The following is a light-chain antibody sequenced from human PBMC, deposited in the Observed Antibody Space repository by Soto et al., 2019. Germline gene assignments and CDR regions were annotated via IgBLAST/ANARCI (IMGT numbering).Light chain of an antibody. CDR3: VQHNSYPRT. J-gene: IGKJ1*01. V-gene: IGKV1-17*01. CDR2: ATS. Sequence: DIQMTQSPSSLSASVGDRVTITCRASQGIGGDAGWYQQKPGKPPKRLLYATSTLQSGIPPRFSGGGFGTVFTLTISSLQPEDFATYYCVQHNSYPRTFGQGTRVEMK. CDR1: QGIGGD.